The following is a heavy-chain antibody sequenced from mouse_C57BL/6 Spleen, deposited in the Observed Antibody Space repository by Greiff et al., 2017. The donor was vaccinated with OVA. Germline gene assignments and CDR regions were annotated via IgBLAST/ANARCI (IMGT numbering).Heavy chain of an antibody. CDR2: IDPSDSYT. V-gene: IGHV1-59*01. CDR1: GYTFTSYW. CDR3: GGITTVVAPANPFAY. Sequence: VQLQQPGAELVRPGTSVKLSCKASGYTFTSYWMHWVKQRPGQGLEWIGVIDPSDSYTNYNQKFKGKATLTVDTSSSTAYMQLSSLTSEDSAVYYCGGITTVVAPANPFAYWGQGTLVTVSA. J-gene: IGHJ3*01. D-gene: IGHD1-1*01.